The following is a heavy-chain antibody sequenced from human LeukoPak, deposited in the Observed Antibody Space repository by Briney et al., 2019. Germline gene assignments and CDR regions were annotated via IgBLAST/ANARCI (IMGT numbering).Heavy chain of an antibody. J-gene: IGHJ5*02. D-gene: IGHD2-2*01. CDR3: ARAGGVVPAATRCNWFDP. Sequence: PGGSLRLSCAASGFTFSSYSMNWVRQAPGKGLEWVSYISSSSSTIYYADSVKGRLTISRDNAKNSLYLQMNSLRAEDTAVYYCARAGGVVPAATRCNWFDPWGQGTLVTVSS. CDR1: GFTFSSYS. CDR2: ISSSSSTI. V-gene: IGHV3-48*04.